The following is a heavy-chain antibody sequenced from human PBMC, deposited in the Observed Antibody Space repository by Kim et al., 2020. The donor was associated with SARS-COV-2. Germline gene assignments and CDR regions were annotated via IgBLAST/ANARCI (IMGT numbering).Heavy chain of an antibody. J-gene: IGHJ4*02. CDR1: GFTFNNSC. V-gene: IGHV3-7*03. CDR3: VSGRYSFFEN. CDR2: IKHDGGEK. D-gene: IGHD3-16*01. Sequence: GGSLRLSCAASGFTFNNSCMSWVRQAPGKGLEWVAHIKHDGGEKNYVCSANGRFTISRDNAKNSEYLQMNSLKVEDTAVYYCVSGRYSFFENWGQGSLVTVSS.